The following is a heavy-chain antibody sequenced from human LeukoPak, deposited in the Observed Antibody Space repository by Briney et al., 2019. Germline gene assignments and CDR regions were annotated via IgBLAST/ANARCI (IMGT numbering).Heavy chain of an antibody. D-gene: IGHD3-3*01. CDR1: GFTFSTYA. CDR3: ATPHPNTYYDFWSGYSNFDY. Sequence: GGSLRLSCAASGFTFSTYAMIWVRQAPGKGLEWVSAISGTGDSTYYADSVQGRFTISRDNSKNTLYLQMNGLRAEDTALYYCATPHPNTYYDFWSGYSNFDYWGQGTLVTVSS. CDR2: ISGTGDST. V-gene: IGHV3-23*01. J-gene: IGHJ4*02.